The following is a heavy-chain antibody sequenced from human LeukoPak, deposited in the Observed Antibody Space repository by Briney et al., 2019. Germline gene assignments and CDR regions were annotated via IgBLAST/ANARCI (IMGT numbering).Heavy chain of an antibody. Sequence: ASVKVSCKASGGTFSSYAISWVRQAPGQGLEWMGGIIPIFGTANYAQKFQGRVTITTDESTSTAYMELSSLRSEDTAVYYCASSDYDYVRGSYRLDYWGQGTLVTVSS. D-gene: IGHD3-16*02. J-gene: IGHJ4*02. CDR3: ASSDYDYVRGSYRLDY. CDR2: IIPIFGTA. V-gene: IGHV1-69*05. CDR1: GGTFSSYA.